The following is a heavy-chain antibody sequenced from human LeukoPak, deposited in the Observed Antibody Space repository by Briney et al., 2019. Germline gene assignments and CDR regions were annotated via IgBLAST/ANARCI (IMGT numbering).Heavy chain of an antibody. Sequence: SETLSLTCTVSGYSISSGYYWGWIRQPPGKGLEWIGEINHSGSTNYNPSLKSRVTISVDTSKNQLSLKLSSVTAADTAVYYCARDSVTMVRGVILGAFDIWGQGTMVTVSS. CDR1: GYSISSGYY. V-gene: IGHV4-38-2*02. CDR2: INHSGST. D-gene: IGHD3-10*01. CDR3: ARDSVTMVRGVILGAFDI. J-gene: IGHJ3*02.